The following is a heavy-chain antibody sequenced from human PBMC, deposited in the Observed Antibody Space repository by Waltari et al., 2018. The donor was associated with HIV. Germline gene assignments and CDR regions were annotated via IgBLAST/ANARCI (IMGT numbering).Heavy chain of an antibody. Sequence: QVQLVQSGAEVKKPGASVKVSCKTSGYTFTGYYIHWVRQAPGQGLEWMGRLNPNKGDTNDAQKLQGRVTMSRDTSSSTAYMELTRLTSDDTAVHYCARILPPNTYESEDYYGMDVWGQGTTVTVSS. CDR1: GYTFTGYY. CDR2: LNPNKGDT. V-gene: IGHV1-2*06. J-gene: IGHJ6*02. CDR3: ARILPPNTYESEDYYGMDV. D-gene: IGHD3-3*01.